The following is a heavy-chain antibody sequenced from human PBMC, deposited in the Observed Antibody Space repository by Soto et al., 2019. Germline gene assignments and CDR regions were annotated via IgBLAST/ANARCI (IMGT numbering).Heavy chain of an antibody. V-gene: IGHV3-15*07. CDR1: GFIFNKAW. D-gene: IGHD1-26*01. J-gene: IGHJ4*01. Sequence: GGSLRLSCAASGFIFNKAWINWVRQAPXKGLEWVGRIKSKTDGGTPDFAAPVKGRFAISRDDSKNVVYLQMNSLKVEDTGIYYCTTDSYSSIVRVRFDYWGHGTLGPVSS. CDR3: TTDSYSSIVRVRFDY. CDR2: IKSKTDGGTP.